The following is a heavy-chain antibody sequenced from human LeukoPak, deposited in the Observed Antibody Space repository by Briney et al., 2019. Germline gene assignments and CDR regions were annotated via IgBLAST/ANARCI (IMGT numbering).Heavy chain of an antibody. Sequence: NPSETLSLTCAVYGGSFSGNCWSWIRQRPGKGMERMGEVNHSESTNYNQSLNSRVPLSVDPSKNQFSLKPSSVTAAATAVYYCATRYCSSTSCYGYHYYYMDVWGKGTTVTISS. CDR3: ATRYCSSTSCYGYHYYYMDV. J-gene: IGHJ6*03. CDR1: GGSFSGNC. V-gene: IGHV4-34*01. CDR2: VNHSEST. D-gene: IGHD2-2*01.